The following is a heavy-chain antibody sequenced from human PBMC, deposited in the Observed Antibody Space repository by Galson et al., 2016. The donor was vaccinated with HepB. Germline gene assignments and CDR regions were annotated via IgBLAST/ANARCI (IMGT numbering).Heavy chain of an antibody. J-gene: IGHJ6*02. V-gene: IGHV3-53*01. Sequence: SLRLSCAASGFIVSNDYMNWVRQAPGKGLEWLSVSYGDGSTYYAESVRGRFTISRDNSKNSVFLQMNNLRAEDTAVYYCARDPGFRNGMNGWGQGTTVT. CDR2: SYGDGST. CDR1: GFIVSNDY. CDR3: ARDPGFRNGMNG.